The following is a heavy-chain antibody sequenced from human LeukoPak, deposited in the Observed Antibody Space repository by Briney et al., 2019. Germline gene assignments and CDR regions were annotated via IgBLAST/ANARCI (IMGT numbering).Heavy chain of an antibody. CDR3: ARDLPYNSGPTRWYFDL. CDR1: GFTFSSYS. V-gene: IGHV3-21*01. J-gene: IGHJ2*01. Sequence: GGFLRLSCAASGFTFSSYSMNWVRQAPGKGLEWVSSISSSRSYIYYADSVQGRFTIFRDNAKNSLYLQMNSLRAEDTAVYYCARDLPYNSGPTRWYFDLWGRGTLVTVSS. D-gene: IGHD6-25*01. CDR2: ISSSRSYI.